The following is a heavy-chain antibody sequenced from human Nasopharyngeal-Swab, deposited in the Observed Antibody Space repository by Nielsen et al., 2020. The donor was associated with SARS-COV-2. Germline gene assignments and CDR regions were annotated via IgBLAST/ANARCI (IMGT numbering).Heavy chain of an antibody. D-gene: IGHD2-15*01. J-gene: IGHJ6*03. CDR3: AKEGYCSGGSCYSGRPYYYYYMDV. V-gene: IGHV4-31*02. CDR2: IYYSGST. Sequence: WIRQPPGKGLEWIGYIYYSGSTYYNPSLKSRVTISVDTSKNQFSLKLSSVTAADTAVYYCAKEGYCSGGSCYSGRPYYYYYMDVWGKGITVTVSS.